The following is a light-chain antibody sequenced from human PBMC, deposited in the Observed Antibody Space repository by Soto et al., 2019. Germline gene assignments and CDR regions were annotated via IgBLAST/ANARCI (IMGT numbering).Light chain of an antibody. Sequence: EIVLTQSPGTLSLSPGEGATLSCRASQSVSSSYIAWYQQRPGQTPSLLIYGASTRATGIPDRFSGSGSGTHFTLTISSLQPEDIATYYCQQHDGVPQFGPGTKVDF. CDR2: GAS. J-gene: IGKJ3*01. CDR3: QQHDGVPQ. CDR1: QSVSSSY. V-gene: IGKV3-20*01.